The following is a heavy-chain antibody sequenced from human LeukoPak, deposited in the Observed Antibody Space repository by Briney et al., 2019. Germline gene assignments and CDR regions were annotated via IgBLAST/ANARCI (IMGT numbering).Heavy chain of an antibody. V-gene: IGHV3-21*01. J-gene: IGHJ4*02. D-gene: IGHD6-13*01. Sequence: GGSLRLSCAASGFTFSSHSMNWVRQAPGKGLEWVSSISSSSTYIYYADSVKGRFTISRDNAKNSLYLQMNSLRAEDTAVYYCARNARAAGGTRVLYYFDFWGQGTLVTVSS. CDR3: ARNARAAGGTRVLYYFDF. CDR2: ISSSSTYI. CDR1: GFTFSSHS.